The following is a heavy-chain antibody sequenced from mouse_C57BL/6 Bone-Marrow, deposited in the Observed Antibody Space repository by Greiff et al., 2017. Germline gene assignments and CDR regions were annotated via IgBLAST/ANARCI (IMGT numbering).Heavy chain of an antibody. CDR1: GYTFTSYD. CDR3: ARSYGNYDCDY. CDR2: IYPRDGST. D-gene: IGHD2-1*01. J-gene: IGHJ2*01. V-gene: IGHV1-85*01. Sequence: VQLQQSGPELVQPGASVKLSCKASGYTFTSYDINWVKQRPGQGLEWIGWIYPRDGSTKYNEKFKGKATLTVDTSSSTAYMELHSLTSEDSAVYFCARSYGNYDCDYWGQGTTLTVST.